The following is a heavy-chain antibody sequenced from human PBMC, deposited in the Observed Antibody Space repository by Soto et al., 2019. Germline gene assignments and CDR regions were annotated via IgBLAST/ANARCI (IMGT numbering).Heavy chain of an antibody. CDR1: GFTFSSFW. V-gene: IGHV3-7*03. CDR3: ARDWNGYSYAYGY. Sequence: EVQFVESGGCLVQPGGSLRLSCAASGFTFSSFWLSWVRQAPGKGPEWVANINQDGSARNYLDSVKGRFTISRDNAKNSLYLQMNSLRAEDTAVYYCARDWNGYSYAYGYWGRVTLVTVSS. D-gene: IGHD5-18*01. CDR2: INQDGSAR. J-gene: IGHJ4*02.